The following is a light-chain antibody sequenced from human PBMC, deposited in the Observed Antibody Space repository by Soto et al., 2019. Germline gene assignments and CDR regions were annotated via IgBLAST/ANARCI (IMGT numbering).Light chain of an antibody. V-gene: IGKV3-11*01. J-gene: IGKJ1*01. CDR1: QSVRSS. Sequence: EIVLTQSPATLSLSPGERATLSCRASQSVRSSLAWYQQQPGQAPRLLIFDASNRATGIPPRFSGSGSGTAFTLNINSLEPEDFVGYYGQQRSNWPGTFGQGTKVEIK. CDR2: DAS. CDR3: QQRSNWPGT.